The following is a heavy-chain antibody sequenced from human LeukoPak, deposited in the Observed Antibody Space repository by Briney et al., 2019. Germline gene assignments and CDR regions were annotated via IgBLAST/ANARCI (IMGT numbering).Heavy chain of an antibody. Sequence: ASVKVSCKASGYTFTSYYMHWVRHAPGQGLEWMGIINPSGGSTSYAQKFQGRVTMTGDTSTSPVNMERSSLRSEDTAVYYGARAQWLSTPTDFYHMDVWGKGATVTVSS. CDR3: ARAQWLSTPTDFYHMDV. CDR2: INPSGGST. D-gene: IGHD6-19*01. CDR1: GYTFTSYY. V-gene: IGHV1-46*01. J-gene: IGHJ6*03.